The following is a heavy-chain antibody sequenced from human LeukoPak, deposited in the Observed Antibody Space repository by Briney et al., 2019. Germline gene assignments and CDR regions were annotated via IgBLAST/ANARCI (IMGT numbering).Heavy chain of an antibody. CDR3: ARWEARDTWVYDY. V-gene: IGHV3-7*01. D-gene: IGHD1-26*01. J-gene: IGHJ4*02. CDR2: IKQDGSKL. CDR1: GFTLSNYW. Sequence: GGSLRLSCAASGFTLSNYWMSWVRQAPGRGLEWVANIKQDGSKLSYVDSVKGRFTVSRDNAKNSLYLQMNSLRAEDTAVYYCARWEARDTWVYDYWGQGTLVTVS.